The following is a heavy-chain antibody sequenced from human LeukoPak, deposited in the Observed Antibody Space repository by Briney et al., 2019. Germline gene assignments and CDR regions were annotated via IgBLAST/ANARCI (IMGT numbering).Heavy chain of an antibody. CDR3: ARGSVDSGGRYGYYYYYMDV. CDR2: INTNTGNP. J-gene: IGHJ6*03. D-gene: IGHD6-19*01. CDR1: GYTFTSYA. Sequence: GASVKVSCKASGYTFTSYAMNWVRQAPGQGLEWMGWINTNTGNPTYAQGFTGRFVFSLDTSVSTVYLQISSLKAEDTAVYYCARGSVDSGGRYGYYYYYMDVWGKGTTVTVSS. V-gene: IGHV7-4-1*02.